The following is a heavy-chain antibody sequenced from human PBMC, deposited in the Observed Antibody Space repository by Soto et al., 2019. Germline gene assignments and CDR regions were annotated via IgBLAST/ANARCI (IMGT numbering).Heavy chain of an antibody. D-gene: IGHD3-10*01. Sequence: QVQLVESGGGVVQPGRSLRLSCAASGFTFSSYAMHWVRQAPGKGLEWVAVISYDGSNKYYADSVKGRFTISRDNSKNTLYLQMNRLRAEDTAVYYCAREGFGELSPSFDYWGQGTLVTVSS. CDR2: ISYDGSNK. CDR3: AREGFGELSPSFDY. CDR1: GFTFSSYA. V-gene: IGHV3-30-3*01. J-gene: IGHJ4*02.